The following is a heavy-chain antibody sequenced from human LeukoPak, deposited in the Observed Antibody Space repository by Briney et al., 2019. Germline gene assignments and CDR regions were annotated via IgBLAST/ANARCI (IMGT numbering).Heavy chain of an antibody. Sequence: SETLSLTCTVSGGSISSGSYYWSWIRQPAGKGLEWIGRIYTSGSTNYNPSLKSRVTISLDTSKNQFSLKLSSVTAADTAVYYCERGADYYDSSGYCDYWGQGPLVPVSS. CDR2: IYTSGST. CDR1: GGSISSGSYY. J-gene: IGHJ4*02. D-gene: IGHD3-22*01. V-gene: IGHV4-61*02. CDR3: ERGADYYDSSGYCDY.